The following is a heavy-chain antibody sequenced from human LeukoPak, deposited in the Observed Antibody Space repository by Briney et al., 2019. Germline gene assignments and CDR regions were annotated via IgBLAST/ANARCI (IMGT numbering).Heavy chain of an antibody. J-gene: IGHJ3*02. Sequence: PGRSLRLSCAASGFTFDDYAMHWVRQAPGKGLEWVSGISWNSGIIGYVDSVKGRFTISRDRAKKSLYLQMDSLRIEDTALYYCVRDSSSSAYDAFEIWGQGTMVTVSS. CDR1: GFTFDDYA. V-gene: IGHV3-9*01. D-gene: IGHD6-19*01. CDR2: ISWNSGII. CDR3: VRDSSSSAYDAFEI.